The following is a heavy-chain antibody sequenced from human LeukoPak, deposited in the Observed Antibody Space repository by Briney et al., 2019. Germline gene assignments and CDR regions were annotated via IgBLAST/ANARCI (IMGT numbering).Heavy chain of an antibody. Sequence: AGGSLRLSCAASGFTFSSYGMHWVRQAPGKGLEWVAVISYDGSNKYYADSVKGRFTISRDNSKNSLYLQMNSLRDEDTAVYYCARETSGWCFGFWGQGTLVSVSS. V-gene: IGHV3-30*03. D-gene: IGHD6-19*01. CDR2: ISYDGSNK. CDR3: ARETSGWCFGF. CDR1: GFTFSSYG. J-gene: IGHJ4*02.